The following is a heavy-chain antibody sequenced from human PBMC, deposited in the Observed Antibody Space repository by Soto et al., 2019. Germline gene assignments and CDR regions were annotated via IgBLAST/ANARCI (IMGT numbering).Heavy chain of an antibody. D-gene: IGHD3-10*01. J-gene: IGHJ5*02. CDR3: ARRHLAFAVSPCFDP. Sequence: QVTLKESGPVLVKPTETLTLRCTVSGLSITDSEMGVSWIRQPPGQPLEWLAHIDSSGEKSYRTFLNSRLAISKDTSKSQIVLTMSNMDPADTATYYCARRHLAFAVSPCFDPWGQGIPVTFSS. CDR1: GLSITDSEMG. CDR2: IDSSGEK. V-gene: IGHV2-26*01.